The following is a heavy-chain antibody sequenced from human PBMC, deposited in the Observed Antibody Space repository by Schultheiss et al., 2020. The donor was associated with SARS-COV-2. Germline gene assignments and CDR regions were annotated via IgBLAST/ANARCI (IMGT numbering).Heavy chain of an antibody. Sequence: GGSLRLSCAASGFTFSSYAMSWVRQAPGKGLEWVAVISYDGGVEHYADSVKGRFTISRDNSKNTLFLQMNSLRPEDTATYYWAGAHCTSTSCSEALRRYYGVDVWGRGTTVTVSS. J-gene: IGHJ6*02. CDR1: GFTFSSYA. CDR3: AGAHCTSTSCSEALRRYYGVDV. V-gene: IGHV3-30-3*01. CDR2: ISYDGGVE. D-gene: IGHD2-2*01.